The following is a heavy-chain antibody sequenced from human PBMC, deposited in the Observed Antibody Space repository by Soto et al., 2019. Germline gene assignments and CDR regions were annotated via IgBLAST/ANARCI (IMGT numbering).Heavy chain of an antibody. CDR2: IYYSGST. CDR3: ARRYGDAFDY. Sequence: SETLSLTYTVSGGSIRSYYWSWIRQPPGKGLEWIGYIYYSGSTNYNPSLESRVTISVDTSKNQFSLKLSSVTAADTAVYYCARRYGDAFDYWGRGTLVTVSS. CDR1: GGSIRSYY. V-gene: IGHV4-59*08. J-gene: IGHJ4*02. D-gene: IGHD4-17*01.